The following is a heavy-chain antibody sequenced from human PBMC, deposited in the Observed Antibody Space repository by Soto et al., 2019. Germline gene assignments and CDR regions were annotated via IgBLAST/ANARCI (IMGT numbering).Heavy chain of an antibody. D-gene: IGHD3-22*01. J-gene: IGHJ4*02. CDR2: IYYSGST. V-gene: IGHV4-59*01. Sequence: SETLSLTCTVSGGSISSYYWSWIRQPPGKGLEWIGYIYYSGSTNYNPSLKSRVTISVDTSKNQFSLKLSSMTAADTAVYYCARVDYYDSSGYFDYWGQGTLVTVSS. CDR3: ARVDYYDSSGYFDY. CDR1: GGSISSYY.